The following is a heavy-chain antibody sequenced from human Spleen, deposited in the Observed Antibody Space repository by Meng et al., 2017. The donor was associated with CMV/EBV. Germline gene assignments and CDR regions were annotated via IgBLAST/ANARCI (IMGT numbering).Heavy chain of an antibody. J-gene: IGHJ4*02. V-gene: IGHV1-69*13. CDR2: IIPIFGTA. Sequence: QVQLVQSGAEVKKPGASVKVSCKASGYTFTSYYMHWVRQAPGQGLEWMGGIIPIFGTANYAQKFQGRVTITADESTSTAYMELSSLRSEDTAVYYCARGRSGSYSGSAFWGQGTLVTVSS. CDR1: GYTFTSYY. CDR3: ARGRSGSYSGSAF. D-gene: IGHD1-26*01.